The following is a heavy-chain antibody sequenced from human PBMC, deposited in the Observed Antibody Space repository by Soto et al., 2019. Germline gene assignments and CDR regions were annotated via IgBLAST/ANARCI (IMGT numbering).Heavy chain of an antibody. V-gene: IGHV1-2*04. Sequence: QVHLVQSGAEVKKPGASVTVSCRASGYTFTGYYIHWVRQVPGQGLEWMGWINPNSGGANIAQKFQGCVTMTRDTSTTTTYMELSSLRSNDTAVDYCARDYYGCSASYGLEFWGQGTMVTVAA. D-gene: IGHD3-10*01. CDR3: ARDYYGCSASYGLEF. CDR2: INPNSGGA. J-gene: IGHJ3*01. CDR1: GYTFTGYY.